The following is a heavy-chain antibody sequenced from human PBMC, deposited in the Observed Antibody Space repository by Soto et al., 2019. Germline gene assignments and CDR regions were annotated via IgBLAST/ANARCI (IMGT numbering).Heavy chain of an antibody. CDR1: GFIFSSYE. CDR3: AASIFYYGMDV. Sequence: GGSLRLSCVASGFIFSSYEMNWVRQAPGKGLEWVSFISSSGSTIYYADSVKGRFTISRDNAKNSLYLQMNSLRAEDTAVYYCAASIFYYGMDVWGQGTTVTVSS. CDR2: ISSSGSTI. J-gene: IGHJ6*02. V-gene: IGHV3-48*03.